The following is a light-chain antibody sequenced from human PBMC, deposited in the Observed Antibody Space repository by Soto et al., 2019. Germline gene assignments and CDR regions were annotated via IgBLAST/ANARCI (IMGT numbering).Light chain of an antibody. V-gene: IGLV2-14*01. J-gene: IGLJ2*01. CDR3: SLYTSSSTVV. CDR1: SSDVGGYNY. CDR2: DVS. Sequence: QSVLTQPASVSGSPGQSITISCTGTSSDVGGYNYVSWYQQYPGKAPKVMIYDVSNRPSGVSNRFSGSKSGNTASLTISGLQAEDEADYYCSLYTSSSTVVFGGGTKLTVL.